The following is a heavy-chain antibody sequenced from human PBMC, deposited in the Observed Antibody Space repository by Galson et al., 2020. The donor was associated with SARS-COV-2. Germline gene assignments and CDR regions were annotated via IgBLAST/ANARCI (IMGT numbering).Heavy chain of an antibody. Sequence: GGSLRLSCAASGFTFFSYAINWVRQAPGKGLEWVSAISGSATGTYYADSVKGRFIISRDNLKNTVYLQMNGLRAEDTAVYYCARYRGGTDDFWLGYFAYYGMDVWGQRTTVTVSS. V-gene: IGHV3-23*01. CDR2: ISGSATGT. CDR3: ARYRGGTDDFWLGYFAYYGMDV. CDR1: GFTFFSYA. D-gene: IGHD3-3*01. J-gene: IGHJ6*02.